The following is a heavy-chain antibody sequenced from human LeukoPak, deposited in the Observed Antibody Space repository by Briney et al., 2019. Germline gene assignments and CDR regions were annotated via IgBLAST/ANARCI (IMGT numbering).Heavy chain of an antibody. J-gene: IGHJ3*02. Sequence: SETLSLTCTVSGGSISSGGSYWSWIRQPPGTGLEWIGEINHSGSTNYNPSPKSRVTISVDTSKNQFSLKLSSVTAADTAVYYXXXXXXXXXXXXXXYGRDAFDIWGQGTMVTVSS. CDR2: INHSGST. CDR3: XXXXXXXXXXXXXYGRDAFDI. V-gene: IGHV4-39*07. D-gene: IGHD4-17*01. CDR1: GGSISSGGSY.